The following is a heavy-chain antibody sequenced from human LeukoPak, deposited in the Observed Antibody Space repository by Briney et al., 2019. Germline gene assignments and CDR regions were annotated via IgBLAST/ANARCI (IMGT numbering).Heavy chain of an antibody. CDR2: ISGSGDTA. J-gene: IGHJ3*01. CDR1: GFTFSSYS. D-gene: IGHD1-26*01. Sequence: PGGSLRLSCAASGFTFSSYSMSWVRQAPGKGLEWVSLISGSGDTANYADSVKGRFTVSRDNSKNTLYLQMNGLGADDTAVYYCAKAFQRGWERDAFAFWGQGTLVTVSS. CDR3: AKAFQRGWERDAFAF. V-gene: IGHV3-23*01.